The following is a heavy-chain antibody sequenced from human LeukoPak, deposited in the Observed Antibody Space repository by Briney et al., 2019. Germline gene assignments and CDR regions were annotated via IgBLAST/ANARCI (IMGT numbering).Heavy chain of an antibody. CDR2: ISYDGSNK. Sequence: GGSLRLSCAASGFTFSSYGMHWVRQAPGKGLEWVAVISYDGSNKYYADSVKGRFTISRDNSKNTLYLQMNSLRAEDTAVYYCATHRDILTGYRPHIGSPFDYWGQGTLVTVSS. J-gene: IGHJ4*02. D-gene: IGHD3-9*01. CDR3: ATHRDILTGYRPHIGSPFDY. V-gene: IGHV3-30*03. CDR1: GFTFSSYG.